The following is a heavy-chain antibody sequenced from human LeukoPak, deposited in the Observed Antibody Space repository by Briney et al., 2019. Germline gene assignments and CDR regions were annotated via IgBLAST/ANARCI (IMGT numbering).Heavy chain of an antibody. Sequence: SETLSLTCTVSGGSISSSSYYWSWIRQPAGKGLEWIGRIYTSGSTNYNPSLKSRVTMSVDTSKNQFSLKLSSVTAADTAVYYCARVITMVRGVIPRFDPWGQGTLVTVSS. CDR2: IYTSGST. D-gene: IGHD3-10*01. V-gene: IGHV4-61*02. J-gene: IGHJ5*02. CDR3: ARVITMVRGVIPRFDP. CDR1: GGSISSSSYY.